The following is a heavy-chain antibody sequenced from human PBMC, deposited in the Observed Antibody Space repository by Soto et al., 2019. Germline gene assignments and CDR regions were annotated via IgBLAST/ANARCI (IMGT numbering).Heavy chain of an antibody. D-gene: IGHD1-1*01. CDR2: INQDGSEK. V-gene: IGHV3-7*01. CDR3: ARDPTGSTWGYFDS. J-gene: IGHJ4*02. CDR1: GFIFRNYW. Sequence: EVQLMESGGGLVQPGGSLRLSCAASGFIFRNYWMSWFRQAPGKGLEWVANINQDGSEKDYVGSVRGRFSISRDNAKNSLYLQVNSLRVEDTAIYFCARDPTGSTWGYFDSWGQGTLVTVSS.